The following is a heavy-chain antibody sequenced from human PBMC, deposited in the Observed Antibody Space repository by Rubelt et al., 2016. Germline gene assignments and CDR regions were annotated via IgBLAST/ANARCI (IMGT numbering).Heavy chain of an antibody. D-gene: IGHD6-13*01. CDR2: INPSGGST. CDR3: ATTGRSWD. V-gene: IGHV1-46*01. Sequence: QVQLVQSGAEVKKPGASVTVSCTASGYTFTSSYMHWVRQAPGHGLEWMGKINPSGGSTSYAQKFQGRVTMTRDTSTSTVYMELSSLRSEDTAVYYCATTGRSWDWGQGTLVTVSS. CDR1: GYTFTSSY. J-gene: IGHJ4*02.